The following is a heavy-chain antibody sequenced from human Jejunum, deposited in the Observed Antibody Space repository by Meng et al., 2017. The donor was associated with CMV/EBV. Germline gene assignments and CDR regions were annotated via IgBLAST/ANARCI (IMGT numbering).Heavy chain of an antibody. CDR1: EFTFSDFD. J-gene: IGHJ4*02. V-gene: IGHV3-23*01. CDR3: AKGPGTSVDY. Sequence: SCAASEFTFSDFDMSWVRQAPGKGLEWVSTISYFGGGTYYGDSVKGGFTISRDNSKSTLYLQMNSVRADDTAVYYCAKGPGTSVDYWGQGTLVTVSS. CDR2: ISYFGGGT. D-gene: IGHD1-7*01.